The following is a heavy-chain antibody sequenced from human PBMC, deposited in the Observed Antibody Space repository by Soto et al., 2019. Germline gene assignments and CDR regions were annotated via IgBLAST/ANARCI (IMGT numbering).Heavy chain of an antibody. J-gene: IGHJ4*02. V-gene: IGHV4-59*01. CDR3: ATEGGGNGWYFRC. CDR1: GDSFSRYS. CDR2: IYYSGST. D-gene: IGHD6-19*01. Sequence: PSETLSHTCTVSGDSFSRYSWSWIRPPPGKGLEWIGYIYYSGSTNYNPSLKSRLTRSIDTSKNQISLKLNSVTAADPADYYCATEGGGNGWYFRCWAQGTLVTVST.